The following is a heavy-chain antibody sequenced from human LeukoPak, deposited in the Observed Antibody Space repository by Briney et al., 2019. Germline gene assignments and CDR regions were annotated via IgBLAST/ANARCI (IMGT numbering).Heavy chain of an antibody. CDR1: GYSFTSYW. J-gene: IGHJ6*02. D-gene: IGHD6-13*01. CDR3: ARQGSRSSWLDYYYGMDV. Sequence: HGESLKISCKGSGYSFTSYWIGWVRQMPGKGLEWMGIIYPGDSDTRYSPSFQGQVTISADKSISTAYLQWSSLKASGTAMYYCARQGSRSSWLDYYYGMDVWGQGTTVTVSS. CDR2: IYPGDSDT. V-gene: IGHV5-51*01.